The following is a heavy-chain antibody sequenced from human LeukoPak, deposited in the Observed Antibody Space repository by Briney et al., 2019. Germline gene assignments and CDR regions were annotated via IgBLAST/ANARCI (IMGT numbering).Heavy chain of an antibody. CDR2: ISAYNGNT. CDR1: GYTFTSYG. Sequence: ASVKVSCKASGYTFTSYGISWVRQAPGQGLEWMGWISAYNGNTNYAQKLQGRVTMTTDTSTSTAYMELRSLRSDDTAVYYCARDRSPTERAYNWFDPWGQGTLVTVSS. J-gene: IGHJ5*02. V-gene: IGHV1-18*01. CDR3: ARDRSPTERAYNWFDP. D-gene: IGHD5-24*01.